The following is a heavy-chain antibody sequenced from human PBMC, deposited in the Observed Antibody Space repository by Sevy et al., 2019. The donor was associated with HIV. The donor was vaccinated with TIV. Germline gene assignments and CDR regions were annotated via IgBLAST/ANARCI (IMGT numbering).Heavy chain of an antibody. CDR2: INQGGNQK. CDR1: GFTFSSYW. Sequence: GGSLRLSCAASGFTFSSYWINWVRQAPGEGLEWVANINQGGNQKHYMDSVKGRFTISRDNAENAVYLQMNSLRVEDTAVYYCARRPSGAAAGRFDSWGQGTLVTVSS. D-gene: IGHD6-13*01. J-gene: IGHJ4*02. V-gene: IGHV3-7*01. CDR3: ARRPSGAAAGRFDS.